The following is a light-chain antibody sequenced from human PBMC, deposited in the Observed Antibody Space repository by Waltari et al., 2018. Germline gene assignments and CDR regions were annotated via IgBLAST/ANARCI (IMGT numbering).Light chain of an antibody. CDR1: RSNIGADDD. Sequence: QSVLTPPPSASGAPVQRVPVSCPGNRSNIGADDDAHLYQQVPGTAPKLPMYVNNNRASGVPARFSGSKSGTSASLAITGLQAEDEADYYCQSYDYSLRAAVFGGGTKLTVL. J-gene: IGLJ2*01. V-gene: IGLV1-40*01. CDR2: VNN. CDR3: QSYDYSLRAAV.